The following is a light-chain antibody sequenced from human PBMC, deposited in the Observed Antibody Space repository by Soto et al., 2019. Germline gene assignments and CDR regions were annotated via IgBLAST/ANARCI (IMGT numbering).Light chain of an antibody. CDR1: QDIAIY. CDR3: QQYYSYPRV. CDR2: AAS. Sequence: IQLTQSPSSLSAFVGDRVTITCRASQDIAIYLAWYQQKPGEAPKLLIYAASTLYGGVPSRFSGSGSGTDFALTITSLQAEDFATYYCQQYYSYPRVLGPGTKVDIK. J-gene: IGKJ3*01. V-gene: IGKV1-9*01.